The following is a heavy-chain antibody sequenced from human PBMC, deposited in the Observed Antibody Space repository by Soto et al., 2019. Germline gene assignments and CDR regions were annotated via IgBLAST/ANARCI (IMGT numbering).Heavy chain of an antibody. Sequence: EVQLLESGGGLVQPGGSLRLSCAASGFTFSSYAMSWVRQAPGKGLEWVSAISGSGGSTYYGDSVKGRFTISRDNSKNTLYLQMNSLRAEDTAVYYCAKDRSDIVVVVAAFDPWGQGTLVTVSS. D-gene: IGHD2-15*01. V-gene: IGHV3-23*01. J-gene: IGHJ5*02. CDR2: ISGSGGST. CDR1: GFTFSSYA. CDR3: AKDRSDIVVVVAAFDP.